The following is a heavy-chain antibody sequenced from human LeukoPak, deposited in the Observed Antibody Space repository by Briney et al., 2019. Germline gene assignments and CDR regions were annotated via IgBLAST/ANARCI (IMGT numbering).Heavy chain of an antibody. CDR1: GYNFITNW. Sequence: GKSLKISCKGSGYNFITNWIAWVRQMPGKGLEWMGIIYPGDSDTRYSRSFQGQVTISVDKSINTAYLQWSSLKASDTAMYYCATTTGLSGSVDYWGQGTLVTVSS. V-gene: IGHV5-51*01. CDR3: ATTTGLSGSVDY. CDR2: IYPGDSDT. D-gene: IGHD2-8*02. J-gene: IGHJ4*02.